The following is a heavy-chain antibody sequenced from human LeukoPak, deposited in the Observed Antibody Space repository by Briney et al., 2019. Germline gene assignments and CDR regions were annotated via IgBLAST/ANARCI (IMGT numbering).Heavy chain of an antibody. CDR3: VKGGWFGDLRVYAMDV. CDR1: GFTFRTYA. J-gene: IGHJ6*04. CDR2: IGSSGDRT. V-gene: IGHV3-64D*06. D-gene: IGHD3-10*01. Sequence: GGSLRLSCSASGFTFRTYAIHWVRQASGKGLEYVSTIGSSGDRTYYADSVKGRFAISRDNSKNTVYLQMSSLRPEDTAVYYCVKGGWFGDLRVYAMDVWGKGTTVTVSS.